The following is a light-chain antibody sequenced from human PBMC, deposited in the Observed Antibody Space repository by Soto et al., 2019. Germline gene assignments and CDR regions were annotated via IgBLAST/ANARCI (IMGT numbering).Light chain of an antibody. Sequence: EIVMTQSPATLSVSPGERATLSCRASQSVSSNLARYQQKPGQAPRLLIYDASTRATGVPARISGSGSGTEFTLTISSLQSEDFAVYYCQQYHKWRTFGQGTKVDI. CDR1: QSVSSN. CDR2: DAS. CDR3: QQYHKWRT. J-gene: IGKJ1*01. V-gene: IGKV3-15*01.